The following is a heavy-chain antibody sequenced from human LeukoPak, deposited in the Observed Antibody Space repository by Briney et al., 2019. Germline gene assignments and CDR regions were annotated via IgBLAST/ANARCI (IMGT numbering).Heavy chain of an antibody. J-gene: IGHJ6*02. Sequence: PGGSLRLSCAASGFTFSSYGMHWVRQAPGKGLEWVAVISYDGSNKYYADSVKGRFTISRDNSKNTLYLQMNSLRAEDTAVYYCAAPISFGGMDVWGQGTTVTVSS. CDR1: GFTFSSYG. CDR2: ISYDGSNK. CDR3: AAPISFGGMDV. V-gene: IGHV3-30*03. D-gene: IGHD3-16*01.